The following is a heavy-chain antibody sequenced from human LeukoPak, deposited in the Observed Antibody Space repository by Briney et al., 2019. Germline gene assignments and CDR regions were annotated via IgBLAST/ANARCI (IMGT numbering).Heavy chain of an antibody. D-gene: IGHD5-12*01. CDR1: AFTVSSNY. CDR2: IYSGGST. J-gene: IGHJ4*02. CDR3: AGLRHFVY. V-gene: IGHV3-53*01. Sequence: PGGSLRLSCAASAFTVSSNYMSWVRQAPGKGLEWVSIIYSGGSTYYADSVKGRFTISRDNSKNTLSLQMNSLRAEDTAVYYCAGLRHFVYWGQGTLVTVSS.